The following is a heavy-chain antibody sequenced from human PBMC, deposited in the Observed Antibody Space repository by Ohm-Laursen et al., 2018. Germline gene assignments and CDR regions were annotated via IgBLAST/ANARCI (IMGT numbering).Heavy chain of an antibody. V-gene: IGHV4-4*07. Sequence: SETLSLTCSVSGGSISGYYWSWIRQPAGKGLEWLGRFFVDGSTNYNPSLKSRVTVSVQMSKSQFSLRLNSVTAADTAVYYCARVSRRDGYNPLDYWGQGTLITVSS. CDR3: ARVSRRDGYNPLDY. CDR1: GGSISGYY. D-gene: IGHD5-24*01. J-gene: IGHJ4*02. CDR2: FFVDGST.